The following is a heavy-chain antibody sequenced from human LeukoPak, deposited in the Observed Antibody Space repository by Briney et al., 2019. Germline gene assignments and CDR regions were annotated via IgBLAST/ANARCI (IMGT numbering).Heavy chain of an antibody. CDR2: IKQDGSEK. CDR1: GFTFSSYW. V-gene: IGHV3-7*01. Sequence: GGSLRLSCAASGFTFSSYWMSWVRQAPGKGLEWVANIKQDGSEKYYVDSVKGRFTISRDNAKNSLYLQMNSLRAEDTAVYYCARDLAVYDSSGYRVNYYGMDVWGQGTTVTVSS. D-gene: IGHD3-22*01. CDR3: ARDLAVYDSSGYRVNYYGMDV. J-gene: IGHJ6*02.